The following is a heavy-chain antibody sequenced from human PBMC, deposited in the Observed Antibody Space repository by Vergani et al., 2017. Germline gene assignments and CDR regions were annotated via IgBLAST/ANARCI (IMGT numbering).Heavy chain of an antibody. CDR3: ARGITMIVVVTSEGSWFDP. V-gene: IGHV4-30-4*01. CDR2: IYYSGST. J-gene: IGHJ5*02. CDR1: GGYISSGDYY. Sequence: QVQLQESGPGLVKPSQTLSLTCTVSGGYISSGDYYWSWIRQPPGKGLEWIGYIYYSGSTYYNPSLKSRVTISVDTSKNQFSLKLSSVTAADTAVYYCARGITMIVVVTSEGSWFDPWGQGTLVTVSS. D-gene: IGHD3-22*01.